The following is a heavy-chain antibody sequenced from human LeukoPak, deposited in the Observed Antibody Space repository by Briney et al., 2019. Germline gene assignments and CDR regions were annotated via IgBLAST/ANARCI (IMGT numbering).Heavy chain of an antibody. J-gene: IGHJ4*02. D-gene: IGHD2/OR15-2a*01. Sequence: TGGSLRLSCVGFGSGFSRNGMSWVRQTPGKGLQWISSLSSGGGGTYYADSVNGRFTISRDNSKNILYLHMNSLTAEDSAVYYCAKHYADTSTYSYFDLWGQGTLVTVSS. V-gene: IGHV3-23*01. CDR3: AKHYADTSTYSYFDL. CDR2: LSSGGGGT. CDR1: GSGFSRNG.